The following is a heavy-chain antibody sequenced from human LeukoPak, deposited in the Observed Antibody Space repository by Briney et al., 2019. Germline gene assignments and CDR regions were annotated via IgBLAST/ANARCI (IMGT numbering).Heavy chain of an antibody. Sequence: GESLKISCKGSGYSFTSYWIGWERQMPGKGLEWMGIIYPGDSDTRYSPSFQGQVTISADKSISTAYLQWSSLKASDTAMYYYARMGGSGNQGGYFDYWGQGTLVTVSS. CDR2: IYPGDSDT. D-gene: IGHD2-15*01. J-gene: IGHJ4*02. CDR1: GYSFTSYW. CDR3: ARMGGSGNQGGYFDY. V-gene: IGHV5-51*01.